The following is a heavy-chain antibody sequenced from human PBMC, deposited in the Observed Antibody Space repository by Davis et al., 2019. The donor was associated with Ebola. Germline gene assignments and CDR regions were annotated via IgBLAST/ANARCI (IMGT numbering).Heavy chain of an antibody. D-gene: IGHD4-11*01. CDR1: GFVFSTYP. J-gene: IGHJ6*02. CDR2: ISSSSSYT. Sequence: GESLKISCAASGFVFSTYPMHWVRQAPGKGLEWVSYISSSSSYTNYADSVKGRFTISRDNAKNSLYLQMNSLKTEDTAVYYCTTEGSNYIYYYYYGMDVWGQGTTVTVSS. V-gene: IGHV3-21*05. CDR3: TTEGSNYIYYYYYGMDV.